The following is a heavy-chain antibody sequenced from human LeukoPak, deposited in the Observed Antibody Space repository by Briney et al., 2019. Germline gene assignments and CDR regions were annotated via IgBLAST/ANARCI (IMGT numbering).Heavy chain of an antibody. J-gene: IGHJ6*02. CDR3: AKEVRGSSWYYYYGMDV. Sequence: HSGGSLRLSYAASGFTIMNSAMNWVRQAPGKGLEWVSAINGTAINTDYADSVKGRFTISRDNAKNSLYLQMNSLRAEDTAVYYCAKEVRGSSWYYYYGMDVWGQGTTVTVSS. D-gene: IGHD6-13*01. CDR1: GFTIMNSA. V-gene: IGHV3-23*01. CDR2: INGTAINT.